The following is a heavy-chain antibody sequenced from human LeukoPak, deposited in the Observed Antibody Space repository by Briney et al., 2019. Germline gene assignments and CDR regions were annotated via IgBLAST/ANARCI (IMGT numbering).Heavy chain of an antibody. J-gene: IGHJ4*02. V-gene: IGHV3-66*02. CDR2: IYTDGAT. Sequence: GGSLRLSCAASGFTVSSNYMNWVRQAPGKGLEWVSVIYTDGATYYADSVKGRFTVSRDNSKNTLYLQMNSLRADDTAVYYCARGYCSGSSCYPGLYWGQGSLVTVSS. CDR3: ARGYCSGSSCYPGLY. CDR1: GFTVSSNY. D-gene: IGHD2-15*01.